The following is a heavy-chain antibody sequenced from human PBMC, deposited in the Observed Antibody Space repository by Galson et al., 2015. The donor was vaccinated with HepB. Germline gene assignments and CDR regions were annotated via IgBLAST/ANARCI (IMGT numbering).Heavy chain of an antibody. D-gene: IGHD3-22*01. CDR3: AKDPRDYYDSSGYVWFDY. V-gene: IGHV3-30*02. J-gene: IGHJ4*02. CDR2: IRYDGSNK. CDR1: GFTFSSYG. Sequence: SLRLSCAASGFTFSSYGMHWVRQAPGKGLEWVAFIRYDGSNKYYADSVKGRFTISRDNSKNTLYLQMNSLRAEDTAVYYCAKDPRDYYDSSGYVWFDYWGQGTLVTVSS.